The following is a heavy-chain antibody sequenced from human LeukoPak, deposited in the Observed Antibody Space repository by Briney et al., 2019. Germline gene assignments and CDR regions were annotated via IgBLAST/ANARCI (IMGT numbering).Heavy chain of an antibody. V-gene: IGHV3-30*18. Sequence: GGSLRLSCAASGFTFSSYGMHWVRQAPGKGLEWVAVILYDGSNNYYADSVKGRFTISRDNSKNTLYLQMNSLRAEDTAVYYCAKDPAAGDIVVVPAPYGMDVWGQGTTVTVSS. CDR1: GFTFSSYG. D-gene: IGHD2-2*01. CDR2: ILYDGSNN. J-gene: IGHJ6*02. CDR3: AKDPAAGDIVVVPAPYGMDV.